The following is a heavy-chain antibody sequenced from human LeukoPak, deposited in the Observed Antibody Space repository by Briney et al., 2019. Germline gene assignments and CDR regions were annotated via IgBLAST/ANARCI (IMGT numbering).Heavy chain of an antibody. CDR1: GDSVSSNSAA. CDR2: TYYRSKWYN. Sequence: QTLSLTCAISGDSVSSNSAAWNWIRQSPSRGLEWLGRTYYRSKWYNDYAVSVKSRITINPDTSKNHFSLQLNSVTPEDAAVYYCARGLRNYYDSSGNNWFDPWGQGTLVTVSS. CDR3: ARGLRNYYDSSGNNWFDP. V-gene: IGHV6-1*01. J-gene: IGHJ5*02. D-gene: IGHD3-22*01.